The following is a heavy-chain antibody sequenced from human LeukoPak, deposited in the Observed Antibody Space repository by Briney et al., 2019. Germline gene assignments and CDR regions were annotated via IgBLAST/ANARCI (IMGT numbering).Heavy chain of an antibody. CDR3: ARGGYSGYDSVYYMDV. CDR1: GGSISSYY. V-gene: IGHV4-59*01. J-gene: IGHJ6*03. D-gene: IGHD5-12*01. Sequence: PSETLSLTCTVSGGSISSYYWSWIRQPPGEGLEWIGYIYYSGSTNYNPSLRSRVTISVDTSKNQFSLKLSSVTAADTAVYYCARGGYSGYDSVYYMDVWGKGTTVPVSS. CDR2: IYYSGST.